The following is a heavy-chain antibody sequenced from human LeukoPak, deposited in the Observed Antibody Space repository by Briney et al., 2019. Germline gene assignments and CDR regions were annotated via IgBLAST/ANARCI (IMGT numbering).Heavy chain of an antibody. V-gene: IGHV5-51*01. CDR3: ARRPDYYDSSGYSDY. Sequence: GESLKISCKGSGYSFTSYWIGWVRQMPGKGLERMGIIYPGDSDTRYSPSFQGQVTISADKSISTAYLQWSSLKASDTAMYYCARRPDYYDSSGYSDYWGQGTLVTVSS. D-gene: IGHD3-22*01. CDR2: IYPGDSDT. J-gene: IGHJ4*02. CDR1: GYSFTSYW.